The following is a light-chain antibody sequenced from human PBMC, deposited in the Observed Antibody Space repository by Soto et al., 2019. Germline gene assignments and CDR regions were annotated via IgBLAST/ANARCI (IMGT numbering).Light chain of an antibody. V-gene: IGKV1-5*01. Sequence: DIQLTQSPSTLSASVGDRVTITFRASQTISSWLAWYQQKPGKAPNLLIYAASTLKSGVPSRFSGSGSGTEFTLTINSLQPDDFATYYCQQYNSYWTFGQGTKVDIK. CDR2: AAS. CDR3: QQYNSYWT. CDR1: QTISSW. J-gene: IGKJ1*01.